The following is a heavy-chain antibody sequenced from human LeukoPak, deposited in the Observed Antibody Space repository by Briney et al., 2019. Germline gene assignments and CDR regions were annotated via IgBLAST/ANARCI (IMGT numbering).Heavy chain of an antibody. CDR2: IIPIFGTA. CDR3: ARVLSYSSSSGETYYFDY. D-gene: IGHD6-6*01. CDR1: GGTFSSYA. V-gene: IGHV1-69*05. Sequence: SVKVSCKASGGTFSSYAISWVRQAPGQGLEWMGGIIPIFGTANYAQKFQGRVTITTDESTSTAYMELSSLRSEDTAVYYCARVLSYSSSSGETYYFDYWGQGTLVTVSS. J-gene: IGHJ4*02.